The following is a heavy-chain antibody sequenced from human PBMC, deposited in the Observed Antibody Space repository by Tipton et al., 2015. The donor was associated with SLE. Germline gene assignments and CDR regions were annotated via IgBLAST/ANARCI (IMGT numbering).Heavy chain of an antibody. CDR1: GDSVTNGNYY. D-gene: IGHD6-13*01. V-gene: IGHV4-39*07. CDR3: ARGISEYSSSWYYFYHGMDV. CDR2: VFYRGVT. J-gene: IGHJ6*02. Sequence: TLSLTCSVSGDSVTNGNYYWGWIRQPPWQGLEWIGSVFYRGVTYYNPSLESRVTVSVDTSKNQFSLRLTSVTVADTAVYYCARGISEYSSSWYYFYHGMDVWGQGTTVTVSS.